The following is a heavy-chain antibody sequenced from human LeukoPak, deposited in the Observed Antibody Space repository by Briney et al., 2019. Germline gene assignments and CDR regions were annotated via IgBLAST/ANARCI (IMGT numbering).Heavy chain of an antibody. V-gene: IGHV3-7*01. CDR1: GFGFSIYW. Sequence: GGSLRLSCAASGFGFSIYWMNWVRQAPGKGLEWVANINQDGSEKYHEDSMKGRFTISRDNAKNSLHLQMNSLRAEDTAVYYCARDRVWTVLYWGQGTLVTVSS. J-gene: IGHJ4*02. D-gene: IGHD6-13*01. CDR2: INQDGSEK. CDR3: ARDRVWTVLY.